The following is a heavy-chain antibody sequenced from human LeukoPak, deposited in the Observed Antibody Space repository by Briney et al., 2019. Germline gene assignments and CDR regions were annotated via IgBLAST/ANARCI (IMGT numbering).Heavy chain of an antibody. Sequence: PRASVKVSCKASGYTFTGYYMHWVRQAPRQGLEWMGRINPNSGGTNYAQKFQGRVTMTRDTSISTAYMELSRLRSDDTAVYYCARGNYYDSSRTGVRFDPWGQGTLVTVSS. D-gene: IGHD3-22*01. CDR2: INPNSGGT. CDR1: GYTFTGYY. V-gene: IGHV1-2*06. CDR3: ARGNYYDSSRTGVRFDP. J-gene: IGHJ5*02.